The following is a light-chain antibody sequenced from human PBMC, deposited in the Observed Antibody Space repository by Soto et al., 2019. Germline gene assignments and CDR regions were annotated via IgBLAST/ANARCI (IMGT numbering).Light chain of an antibody. CDR3: SSYTSSSPWV. J-gene: IGLJ3*02. V-gene: IGLV2-14*01. CDR1: SSDVGGYNY. CDR2: EVS. Sequence: SVLTQPASVSGSPGQSITISCTGTSSDVGGYNYVSWYQQHPGKASKLMIYEVSNRPSGVSNRFSGSKSGNTASLTISGLQAEDEADYYCSSYTSSSPWVFGGGTKVTVL.